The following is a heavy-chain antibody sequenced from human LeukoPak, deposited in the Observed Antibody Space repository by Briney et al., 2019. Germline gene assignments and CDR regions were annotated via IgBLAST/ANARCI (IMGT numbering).Heavy chain of an antibody. J-gene: IGHJ5*02. D-gene: IGHD6-25*01. V-gene: IGHV4-59*08. CDR1: GGSISSYY. CDR3: ARQGKSEYSSGWPYNWFDP. Sequence: SETLSLTCTVSGGSISSYYWSWIRQPPGKGLEWIGYIYYSGSTNYNPSLKSRVTISVDTSKNQFSLKLSSVTAADTAVYYCARQGKSEYSSGWPYNWFDPWGQGTLVTVSS. CDR2: IYYSGST.